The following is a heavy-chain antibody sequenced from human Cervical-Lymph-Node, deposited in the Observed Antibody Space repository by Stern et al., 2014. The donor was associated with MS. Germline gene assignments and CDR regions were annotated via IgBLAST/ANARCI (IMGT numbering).Heavy chain of an antibody. V-gene: IGHV4-59*01. CDR3: AKWGTGGYGHFDY. Sequence: VQLVQSGPGLVKPSETLSLTCTVSGSSISSSYWSWIRQAPGQGPEWIASIHFIGVTNYNPSLSSRVLTSVEMAKNQFSLKVTSVTAADTAVYYCAKWGTGGYGHFDYWGQGILVTVSS. J-gene: IGHJ4*02. D-gene: IGHD3-16*01. CDR2: IHFIGVT. CDR1: GSSISSSY.